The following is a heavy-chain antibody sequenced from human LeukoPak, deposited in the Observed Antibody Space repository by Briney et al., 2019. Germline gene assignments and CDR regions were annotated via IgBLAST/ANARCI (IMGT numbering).Heavy chain of an antibody. CDR1: GFTFDDYT. D-gene: IGHD5-18*01. Sequence: PGGSLRLSCAASGFTFDDYTMHWVRQAPGKGLEWVSLISWIGGSTYYADSVKGRFTISRDNSKNTLYLEMNSLRPEDTPSNYCAEGEERYTYGIGDYWGQGTLVTVSS. CDR3: AEGEERYTYGIGDY. CDR2: ISWIGGST. J-gene: IGHJ4*02. V-gene: IGHV3-43*01.